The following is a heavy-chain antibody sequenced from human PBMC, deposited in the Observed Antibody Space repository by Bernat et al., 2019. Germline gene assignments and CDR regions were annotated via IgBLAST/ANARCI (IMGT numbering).Heavy chain of an antibody. Sequence: EVQLVESGGGLIQPGGSLRLSCAASGFTVSSNYMSWVRQAPGKGLEWVSVIYSGGSTYYADSVKGRFTISRDNSKNTLYLQMNSLRAEDTAVYYCARDVAAAGIWYFDLWGRGTLVTVSS. CDR1: GFTVSSNY. CDR3: ARDVAAAGIWYFDL. CDR2: IYSGGST. D-gene: IGHD6-13*01. J-gene: IGHJ2*01. V-gene: IGHV3-53*01.